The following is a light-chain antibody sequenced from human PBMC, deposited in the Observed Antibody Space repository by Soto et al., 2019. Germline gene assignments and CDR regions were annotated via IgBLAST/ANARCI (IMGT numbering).Light chain of an antibody. J-gene: IGKJ5*01. CDR2: DTS. Sequence: EIVLTQSPGTLSLSPGERATLSCRSSQSVGSSLAWYQQKPGQSPRLLIYDTSNRATGIPARFSGSGSGTDFTLTISSLEPEDFAVYYCQQREHWPPITFGQGTRLEI. CDR3: QQREHWPPIT. V-gene: IGKV3-11*01. CDR1: QSVGSS.